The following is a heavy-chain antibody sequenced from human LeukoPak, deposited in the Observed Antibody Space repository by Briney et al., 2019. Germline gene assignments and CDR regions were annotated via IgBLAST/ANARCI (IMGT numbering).Heavy chain of an antibody. CDR1: GGSISSSSYY. D-gene: IGHD3-10*01. Sequence: PSETLSLTCTVSGGSISSSSYYWGWIRQPPGKGLEWIGSIYYSGSTYYNPPLKSRVTISVDTSKNQFSLKLSSVTAADTAVYYCARGKLWFGGHTDAFDIWGQGTMVTVSS. CDR3: ARGKLWFGGHTDAFDI. J-gene: IGHJ3*02. CDR2: IYYSGST. V-gene: IGHV4-39*01.